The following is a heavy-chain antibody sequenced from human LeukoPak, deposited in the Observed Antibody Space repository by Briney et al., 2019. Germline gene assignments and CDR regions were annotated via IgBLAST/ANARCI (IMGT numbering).Heavy chain of an antibody. Sequence: PGGSLRLSCAASGFTFSSCWMSCVRQAPGKGLEWVANIKQDGSEKYYVDSVKGRFTISRDNAKNSLYLQMNSLRAEDTAVYFCARGQTTVTNWGQGTLVTVSS. CDR2: IKQDGSEK. CDR1: GFTFSSCW. D-gene: IGHD4-17*01. V-gene: IGHV3-7*03. J-gene: IGHJ4*02. CDR3: ARGQTTVTN.